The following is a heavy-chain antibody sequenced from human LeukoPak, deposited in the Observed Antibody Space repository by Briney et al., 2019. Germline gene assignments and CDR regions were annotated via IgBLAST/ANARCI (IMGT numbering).Heavy chain of an antibody. V-gene: IGHV4-34*01. Sequence: SETLSLTCAVYGGSFSGYYWSWIRQPPGKGLEWIGSIYHSGSTYYNPSLKSRVTISVDTSKNQFSLKLSSVTAADTAVYYCARGRAAAAYYYYYMDVWGKGTTVTVSS. CDR1: GGSFSGYY. CDR3: ARGRAAAAYYYYYMDV. D-gene: IGHD6-13*01. J-gene: IGHJ6*03. CDR2: IYHSGST.